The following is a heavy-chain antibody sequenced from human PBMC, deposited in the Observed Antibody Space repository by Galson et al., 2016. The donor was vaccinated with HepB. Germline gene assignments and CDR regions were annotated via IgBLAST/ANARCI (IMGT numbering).Heavy chain of an antibody. D-gene: IGHD2-21*02. V-gene: IGHV3-23*01. CDR1: GFTFSNYA. CDR2: ISGST. Sequence: SLRLSCAASGFTFSNYAMNWVRQAPGKGLEWVSVISGSTYYADSVRGRFTISRGNSKNTLYLQMNSLRVEDTAVYYCAEESGYSDRYPYYYGMDVWGQGTTVTVSS. CDR3: AEESGYSDRYPYYYGMDV. J-gene: IGHJ6*02.